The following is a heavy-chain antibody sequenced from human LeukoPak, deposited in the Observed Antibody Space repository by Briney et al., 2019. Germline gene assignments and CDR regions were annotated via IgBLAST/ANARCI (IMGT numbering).Heavy chain of an antibody. CDR2: ISGSVRNT. CDR1: GFTFTSYA. J-gene: IGHJ3*02. D-gene: IGHD3-10*01. CDR3: AKVFRGSGPDAFDI. V-gene: IGHV3-23*01. Sequence: GGSLRLSCAASGFTFTSYAMSWVRQAPGKGLEWVSGISGSVRNTYYADSVKGRFTISRDNSKNTLYLQMNSLRADDTAVYYCAKVFRGSGPDAFDIWGQGTMVTVSS.